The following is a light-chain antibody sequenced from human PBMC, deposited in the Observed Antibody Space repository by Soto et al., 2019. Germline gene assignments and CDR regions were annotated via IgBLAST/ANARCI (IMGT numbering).Light chain of an antibody. Sequence: DIQMTQSPSTLSASVGDRVTITCRASQYIHNYLAWYQQKPGEAPKLLIYEAANLESGVPSRFSGSGTGTEFTLTISGLQPDDFATYYCQQSNNYPWKFGQGTRVEI. CDR1: QYIHNY. J-gene: IGKJ1*01. CDR2: EAA. CDR3: QQSNNYPWK. V-gene: IGKV1-5*03.